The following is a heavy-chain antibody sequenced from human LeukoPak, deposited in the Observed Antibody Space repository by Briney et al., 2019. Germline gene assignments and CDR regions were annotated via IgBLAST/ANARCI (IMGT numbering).Heavy chain of an antibody. D-gene: IGHD6-13*01. CDR2: IIPIFGTA. V-gene: IGHV1-69*05. CDR1: GYTFTSYD. Sequence: SVKVSCKASGYTFTSYDINWVRQATGQGLEWMGGIIPIFGTANYAQKFQGRVTITTDESTSTAYMELSSLRSEDTAVYYCASIAAAGLSIYEYFQHWGQGTLVTVSS. J-gene: IGHJ1*01. CDR3: ASIAAAGLSIYEYFQH.